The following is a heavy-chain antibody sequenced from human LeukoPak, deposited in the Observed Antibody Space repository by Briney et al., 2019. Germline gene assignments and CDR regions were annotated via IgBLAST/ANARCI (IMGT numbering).Heavy chain of an antibody. CDR3: AKDFSSASYTYYYYYMDV. CDR2: IYTSGST. D-gene: IGHD6-25*01. J-gene: IGHJ6*03. V-gene: IGHV4-4*07. Sequence: SETLSLTCTVSGGSISSYYWSWIRQPAGKGLEWIGRIYTSGSTNYNPSLKSRVTISLDTSKNQFSLKVSSVTAADTAIYYCAKDFSSASYTYYYYYMDVWGKGTTVTVSS. CDR1: GGSISSYY.